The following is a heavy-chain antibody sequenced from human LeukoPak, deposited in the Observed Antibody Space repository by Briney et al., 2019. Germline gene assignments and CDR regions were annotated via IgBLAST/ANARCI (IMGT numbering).Heavy chain of an antibody. D-gene: IGHD3-22*01. CDR3: ARGYYYDSGGSLMPGY. V-gene: IGHV1-8*01. Sequence: GASVKVSCKASGYTFSSYNINWVRQATGQGLEWMGGMNPNNGNTDYARKFQGRVTMTRDTSISTAYMELSSLRSEDTAVYYCARGYYYDSGGSLMPGYWGQGTLVTVSS. CDR1: GYTFSSYN. J-gene: IGHJ4*02. CDR2: MNPNNGNT.